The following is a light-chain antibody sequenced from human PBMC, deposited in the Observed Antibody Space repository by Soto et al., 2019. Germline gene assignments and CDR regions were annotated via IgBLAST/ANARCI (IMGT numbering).Light chain of an antibody. CDR3: CSYGGSRAV. CDR2: EVS. V-gene: IGLV2-23*02. J-gene: IGLJ7*01. CDR1: SSDVGSHNL. Sequence: QSALTQPASVYGSPEQSITISCTGTSSDVGSHNLVSWYQQHPGQAPKLMIYEVSKRPLGVSTRFSASKSGNTASLTISGLQAEDEADYYCCSYGGSRAVFGGGTQLTVL.